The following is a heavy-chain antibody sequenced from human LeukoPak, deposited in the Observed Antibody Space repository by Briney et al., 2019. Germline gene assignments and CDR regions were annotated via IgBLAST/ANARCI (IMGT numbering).Heavy chain of an antibody. Sequence: GGSLRLSCAASGITLSSYAMSWVRQAPGKGLEWVSAISGSGGSTYYADSVKGRFTISRDNSKNTLYLQMNSLRAEDTAVYYCAKDLHPNYYDSSGYLFIDYWGQGTLVTVSS. CDR2: ISGSGGST. CDR3: AKDLHPNYYDSSGYLFIDY. D-gene: IGHD3-22*01. J-gene: IGHJ4*02. V-gene: IGHV3-23*01. CDR1: GITLSSYA.